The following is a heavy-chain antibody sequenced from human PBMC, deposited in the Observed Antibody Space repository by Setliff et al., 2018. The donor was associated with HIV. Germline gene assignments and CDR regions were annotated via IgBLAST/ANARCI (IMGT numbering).Heavy chain of an antibody. D-gene: IGHD6-19*01. J-gene: IGHJ6*02. CDR1: GGSFSGYY. V-gene: IGHV4-34*01. Sequence: SETLSLTCAVYGGSFSGYYWSWIRQPPGKGLEWIGEINHSGSTNYNPSLKSRVTISVDTSKNQFSLKLSSVTAADTAVYYCARGTSGSGWYLDYYYYGMDVWGQGTTVTVSS. CDR3: ARGTSGSGWYLDYYYYGMDV. CDR2: INHSGST.